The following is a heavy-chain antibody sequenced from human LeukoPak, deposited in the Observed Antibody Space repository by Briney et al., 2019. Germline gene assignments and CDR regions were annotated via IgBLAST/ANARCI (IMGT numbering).Heavy chain of an antibody. Sequence: PSETLSLTCTVSGDSISSYYWSWIRQPAGKGLEWIGRIHPSGSTNYNPSLKSRVTLSADTSKNQFSLKLSSVTAADTAVYYCARGGDSSSWYRVGYNWFDPWGQGTLVTVSS. D-gene: IGHD6-13*01. CDR2: IHPSGST. CDR1: GDSISSYY. J-gene: IGHJ5*02. V-gene: IGHV4-4*07. CDR3: ARGGDSSSWYRVGYNWFDP.